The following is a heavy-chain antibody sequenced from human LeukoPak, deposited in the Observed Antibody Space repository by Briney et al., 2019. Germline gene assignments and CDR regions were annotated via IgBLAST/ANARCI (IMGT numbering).Heavy chain of an antibody. CDR1: GFTVSNKY. V-gene: IGHV3-53*01. CDR2: IYNGGNT. J-gene: IGHJ4*02. Sequence: PGGSLRLSCAASGFTVSNKYMSWVRQAPGKGLECVSVIYNGGNTYYSDSVKGRFTISRDNSKNPLYLQMNSLRAEDTAVYYCARGGASELYYFDYWGQGTLVTVSS. CDR3: ARGGASELYYFDY. D-gene: IGHD2-15*01.